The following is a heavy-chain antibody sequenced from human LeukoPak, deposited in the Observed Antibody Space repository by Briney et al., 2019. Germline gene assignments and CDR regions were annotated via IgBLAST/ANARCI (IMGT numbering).Heavy chain of an antibody. CDR1: GFTVSTNY. CDR2: IRSDGST. D-gene: IGHD3-16*02. CDR3: ATSDYVWGSYRPDY. J-gene: IGHJ4*02. V-gene: IGHV3-66*01. Sequence: GGSLRLSCAASGFTVSTNYMSWVRQAPGKGLEWVSVIRSDGSTYYVDSVKGRFIIPTDNSKNTLYLQMNSLRAEDTAVYYCATSDYVWGSYRPDYWGQGTLVTVSS.